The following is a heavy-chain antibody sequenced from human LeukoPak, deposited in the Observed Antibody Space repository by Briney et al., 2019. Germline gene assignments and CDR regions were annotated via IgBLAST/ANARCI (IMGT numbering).Heavy chain of an antibody. Sequence: GGSLRLSCEASGFTFGSYAMYWVRQGPGKGLEWVAGIFGGGGSPHYADSVKGRFTISRDNSQNMVYLHINSLRAEDTAVYYCGKTTVGYSSGQKPAWPVDYWGQGTLVTVSS. D-gene: IGHD5-18*01. CDR2: IFGGGGSP. CDR1: GFTFGSYA. V-gene: IGHV3-23*01. J-gene: IGHJ4*02. CDR3: GKTTVGYSSGQKPAWPVDY.